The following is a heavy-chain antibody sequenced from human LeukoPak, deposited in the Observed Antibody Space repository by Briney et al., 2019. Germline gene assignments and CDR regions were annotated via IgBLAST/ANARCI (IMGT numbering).Heavy chain of an antibody. J-gene: IGHJ4*02. Sequence: PGGSLRLSCAASGFTFSSYGMHWVRQAPGKGLEWVAFIRYDGSNKYYADSVKGRFTISRDNSKNTLYLQMNSLRTEDTAVYYCAKYCSSTNCYWAWGQGTLVTVSS. V-gene: IGHV3-30*02. CDR1: GFTFSSYG. CDR2: IRYDGSNK. D-gene: IGHD2-2*01. CDR3: AKYCSSTNCYWA.